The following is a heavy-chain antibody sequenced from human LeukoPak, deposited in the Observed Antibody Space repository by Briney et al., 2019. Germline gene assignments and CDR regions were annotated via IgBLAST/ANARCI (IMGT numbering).Heavy chain of an antibody. J-gene: IGHJ4*02. CDR3: AREVVAAAGTVDY. Sequence: PSETLSLTCTVSSDSLSYYYWSWIRQPAGKGLEWIGRIYTSGTTNYSPSLKSRVTMSIDTSKNQFSLKLTSVTAADTAVYYCAREVVAAAGTVDYWGQGTLVTVSS. CDR1: SDSLSYYY. D-gene: IGHD6-13*01. CDR2: IYTSGTT. V-gene: IGHV4-4*07.